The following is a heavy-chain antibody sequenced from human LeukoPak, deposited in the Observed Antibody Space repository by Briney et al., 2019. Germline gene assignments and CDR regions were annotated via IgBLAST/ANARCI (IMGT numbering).Heavy chain of an antibody. D-gene: IGHD3-10*01. V-gene: IGHV3-74*01. J-gene: IGHJ4*02. CDR3: VRGGSSVSFDY. CDR1: GLTFSNYW. Sequence: GGSLRLTCAASGLTFSNYWMHWVRQTPGKGLVWVSRINSDGGNTNYADSVKGRLTVSRDNAKNTLYLQINSLRVEDTALYYCVRGGSSVSFDYWGQGTLVAVSS. CDR2: INSDGGNT.